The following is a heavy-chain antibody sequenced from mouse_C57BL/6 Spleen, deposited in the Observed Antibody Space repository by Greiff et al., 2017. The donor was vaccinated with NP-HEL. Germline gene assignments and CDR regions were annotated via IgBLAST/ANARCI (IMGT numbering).Heavy chain of an antibody. D-gene: IGHD1-1*01. CDR2: ISSGSSTL. J-gene: IGHJ2*01. V-gene: IGHV5-17*01. CDR3: ARDYGSSGNY. Sequence: EVMLVESGGGLVKPGGSLKLSCAASGFTFRDYGMHWVRQAPEQGLEWVAYISSGSSTLYYADTVKGRFTISRDNATNTLFMQMTSLRSEDTAMYYCARDYGSSGNYWGQGTTLTVSS. CDR1: GFTFRDYG.